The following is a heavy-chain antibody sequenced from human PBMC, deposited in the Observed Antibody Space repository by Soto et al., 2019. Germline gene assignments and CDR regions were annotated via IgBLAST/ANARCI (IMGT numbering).Heavy chain of an antibody. D-gene: IGHD6-19*01. CDR3: ARLSAAWFDP. CDR2: IYHSGST. Sequence: QVQLQESGPGLVKPSETLSLTCTVSGGSVSSGSYYWGWIRQPPGKGLEWIGYIYHSGSTNYNPSLKSRVTISVDTSKNQFSLSLPSVTATDTAVYYWARLSAAWFDPRGQGTLVTVAS. V-gene: IGHV4-61*01. CDR1: GGSVSSGSYY. J-gene: IGHJ5*02.